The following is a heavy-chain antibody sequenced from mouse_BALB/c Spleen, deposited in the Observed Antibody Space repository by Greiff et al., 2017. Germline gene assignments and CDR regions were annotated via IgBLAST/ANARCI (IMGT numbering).Heavy chain of an antibody. CDR2: ILPSIGRT. CDR3: ARPLYGYDEGYYAMDY. V-gene: IGHV15-2*02. J-gene: IGHJ4*01. CDR1: DSEVFPIAY. D-gene: IGHD2-2*01. Sequence: QVQLQQSGSELRSPGSSVKLSCKASDSEVFPIAYMSWVRQKPGHGFEWIGDILPSIGRTTYGEKFEDKATLDADTVSNTAYLELNSLTSEDSAIYYCARPLYGYDEGYYAMDYWGQGTSVTVSS.